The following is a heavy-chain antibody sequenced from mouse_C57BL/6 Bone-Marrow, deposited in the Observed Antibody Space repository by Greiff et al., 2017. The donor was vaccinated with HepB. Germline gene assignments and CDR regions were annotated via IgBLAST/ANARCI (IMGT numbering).Heavy chain of an antibody. J-gene: IGHJ3*01. Sequence: LQQPGAELVKPGASVKLSCTASGYTFTSYWMQWVKQRPGQGLEWIGEIDPSDSYTNYNQKFKGKATLTVDTSSSTAYMQLSSLTSEDSAVYYCARRDYDYDVGDYWGQGTLVTVSA. CDR3: ARRDYDYDVGDY. CDR2: IDPSDSYT. V-gene: IGHV1-50*01. D-gene: IGHD2-4*01. CDR1: GYTFTSYW.